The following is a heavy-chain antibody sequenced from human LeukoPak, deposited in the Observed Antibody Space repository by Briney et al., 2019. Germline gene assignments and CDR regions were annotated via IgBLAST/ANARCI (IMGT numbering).Heavy chain of an antibody. Sequence: GGSLRLSCAASGFTFSSYAMHWVRQAPGKGLEWVAVISYDGSNKYYADSVKGRFTISRDNSKNTLYLQMNSLRADETAVYYCARSLTYYYDSSGSINYYFGMDVWGQGPTVTVSS. CDR3: ARSLTYYYDSSGSINYYFGMDV. CDR2: ISYDGSNK. CDR1: GFTFSSYA. J-gene: IGHJ6*02. D-gene: IGHD3-22*01. V-gene: IGHV3-30-3*01.